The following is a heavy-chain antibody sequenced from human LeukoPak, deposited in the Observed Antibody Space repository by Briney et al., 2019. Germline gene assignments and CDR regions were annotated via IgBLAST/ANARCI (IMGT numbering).Heavy chain of an antibody. J-gene: IGHJ5*02. CDR3: ARDAQSGSYAYGDNRFDP. CDR2: IIPIFGTA. D-gene: IGHD3-16*01. CDR1: GGTFSSYA. Sequence: ASVKVSCKASGGTFSSYAISWVRQAPGQGLEWMGGIIPIFGTANYAQKFQGRVTITADESTSTAYMELSSLRSEDTAVYYCARDAQSGSYAYGDNRFDPWGQGTLVTVPS. V-gene: IGHV1-69*01.